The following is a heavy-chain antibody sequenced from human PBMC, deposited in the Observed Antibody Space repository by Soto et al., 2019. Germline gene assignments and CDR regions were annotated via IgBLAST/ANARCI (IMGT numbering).Heavy chain of an antibody. J-gene: IGHJ4*02. CDR3: AKSSSYSGSQYYFDY. V-gene: IGHV3-23*01. CDR1: GFTFSGYA. CDR2: ISGSGGST. D-gene: IGHD1-26*01. Sequence: GGSLRLSCAASGFTFSGYAMSWVRQAPGKGLEWVSAISGSGGSTYYADSVKGRFTISRDNSKNTLYLQMNSLRAEDTAVYYCAKSSSYSGSQYYFDYWGQGPLVTVSS.